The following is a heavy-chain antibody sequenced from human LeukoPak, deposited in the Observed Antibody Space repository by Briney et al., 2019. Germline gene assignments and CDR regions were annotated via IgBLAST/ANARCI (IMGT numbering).Heavy chain of an antibody. CDR2: ISYSGST. Sequence: RPSETLSLTCTVSGGSISSYYWSWIRQPPGKGLEWIGCISYSGSTNHNPSLKSRVTISLDTSKNQFSLRLSSVTAADTAVYYCAREKDDYYYFDYWGQGTLVTVSP. V-gene: IGHV4-59*01. CDR3: AREKDDYYYFDY. D-gene: IGHD4-11*01. J-gene: IGHJ4*02. CDR1: GGSISSYY.